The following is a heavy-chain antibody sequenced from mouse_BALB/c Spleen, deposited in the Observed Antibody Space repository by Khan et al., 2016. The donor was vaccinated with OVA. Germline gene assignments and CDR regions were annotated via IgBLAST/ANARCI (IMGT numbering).Heavy chain of an antibody. CDR2: ISYSGGT. J-gene: IGHJ2*01. V-gene: IGHV3-2*02. Sequence: EVQLVESGPGLVKPSQSLSLTCTVTGYSITSGYAWNWLRQFPGNKLEWMGYISYSGGTSYNPSLKSRISITRDTSRNQFFLQLNSVTTEDTATYYSARGNYYGYYFDYWGQGTPLTVSS. CDR3: ARGNYYGYYFDY. CDR1: GYSITSGYA. D-gene: IGHD1-1*01.